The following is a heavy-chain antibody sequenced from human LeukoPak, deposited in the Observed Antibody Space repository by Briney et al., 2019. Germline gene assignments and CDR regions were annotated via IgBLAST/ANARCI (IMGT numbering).Heavy chain of an antibody. CDR2: IHYTGKP. V-gene: IGHV4-59*11. J-gene: IGHJ6*02. D-gene: IGHD3-16*01. CDR1: GGSISGHY. CDR3: ARFGVDYDMDV. Sequence: SETPSLTCSVSGGSISGHYGTWIRQPPGKGLEWIGQIHYTGKPDYNPSLKSRITISVDTSKNQVSLQVSSVTAADSAIYYCARFGVDYDMDVWGHGTTVTVFS.